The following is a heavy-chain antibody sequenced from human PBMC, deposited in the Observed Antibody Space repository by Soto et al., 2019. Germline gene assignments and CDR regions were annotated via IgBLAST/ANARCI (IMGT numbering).Heavy chain of an antibody. CDR2: ISGSGGST. V-gene: IGHV3-23*01. D-gene: IGHD6-6*01. CDR1: GFTFSSYA. CDR3: CIAARRGSYGMDV. J-gene: IGHJ6*02. Sequence: GGSLRLSCAASGFTFSSYAMSWVRQAPGKGLEWVSAISGSGGSTYYADSVKGRFTISRDNSKNTLYLQMNSLRAEDTAVYYCCIAARRGSYGMDVWGQGTTVTVSS.